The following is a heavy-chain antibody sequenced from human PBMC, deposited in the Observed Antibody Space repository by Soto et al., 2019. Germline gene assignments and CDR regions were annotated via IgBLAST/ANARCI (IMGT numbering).Heavy chain of an antibody. D-gene: IGHD3-16*02. CDR1: GFTVSSNY. Sequence: GGSLRLSCAASGFTVSSNYMSWVRQAPGKGLEWVSVIYSGGSTYYADSVKGRFTISRDNSKNTLYLQMNSLRAEDTAVYYCARSLESERQNDDYVWGSYRYNWFDPWGQGTLVTVSS. CDR2: IYSGGST. CDR3: ARSLESERQNDDYVWGSYRYNWFDP. J-gene: IGHJ5*02. V-gene: IGHV3-53*01.